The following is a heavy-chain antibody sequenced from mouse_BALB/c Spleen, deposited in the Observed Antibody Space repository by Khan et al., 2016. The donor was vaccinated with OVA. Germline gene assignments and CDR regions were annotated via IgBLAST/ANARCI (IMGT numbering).Heavy chain of an antibody. V-gene: IGHV1S81*02. CDR2: INPSDGRT. D-gene: IGHD2-10*02. J-gene: IGHJ3*01. CDR3: ARGGYGSLAY. CDR1: GYTFTSYW. Sequence: QVQLQQPGAELVKPGTSVKLSCKASGYTFTSYWMHWMKQRPGQGLDWIGYINPSDGRTNYNEKFNSKATLTVDKSSNKAYMQLNSLTSEDSAVYYCARGGYGSLAYWGQGTLVTVSA.